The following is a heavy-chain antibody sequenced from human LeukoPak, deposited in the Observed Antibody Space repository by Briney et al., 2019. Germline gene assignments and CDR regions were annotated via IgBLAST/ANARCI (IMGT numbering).Heavy chain of an antibody. CDR1: GGSISSGSYY. CDR3: ARSPYCSSTSCYSRTDAFDT. Sequence: SETLSLTCTVSGGSISSGSYYWSWIRQPAGKGLEWIGRIYTSGSTNYNPSLKSRVTISVDTSKNQFSLKLSSVTAADTAVYYCARSPYCSSTSCYSRTDAFDTWGQGTMVTVSS. D-gene: IGHD2-2*02. J-gene: IGHJ3*02. V-gene: IGHV4-61*02. CDR2: IYTSGST.